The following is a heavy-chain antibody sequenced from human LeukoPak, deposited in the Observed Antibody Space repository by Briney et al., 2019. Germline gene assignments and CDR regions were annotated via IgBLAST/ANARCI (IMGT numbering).Heavy chain of an antibody. CDR3: VLDLFSSFAFDI. Sequence: GGSLRLSCAAAGFTFSRYWMHWVRQAPGKGLLWVSRINSDGSSTYYADSVKGRFTTSRDNAKNALHLQMNSLTAEDTAVYYCVLDLFSSFAFDIWGQGTMVTVSS. CDR2: INSDGSST. CDR1: GFTFSRYW. D-gene: IGHD3/OR15-3a*01. J-gene: IGHJ3*02. V-gene: IGHV3-74*01.